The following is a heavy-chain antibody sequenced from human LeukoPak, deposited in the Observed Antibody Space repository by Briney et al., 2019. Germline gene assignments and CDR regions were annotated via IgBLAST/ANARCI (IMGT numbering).Heavy chain of an antibody. Sequence: SETLSLTCTVSGDSISTYYWTWIRQPPGRGLEWTGYIDYSGTTNYNPSLKSRVTMSVVTSKNQFSLKLSSVTAADTAVYYCARTLSGSFYSDYWGQGTLVTVSS. J-gene: IGHJ4*02. D-gene: IGHD3-10*01. CDR3: ARTLSGSFYSDY. CDR2: IDYSGTT. V-gene: IGHV4-59*01. CDR1: GDSISTYY.